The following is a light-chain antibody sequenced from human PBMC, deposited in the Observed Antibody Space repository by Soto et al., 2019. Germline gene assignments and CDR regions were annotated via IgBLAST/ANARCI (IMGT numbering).Light chain of an antibody. Sequence: QSALTQPASVSGSPGQSITISCTGSSSDVGDYNYVSWYQQHPGEAPKLMLFDVGYRPSGVSNRFSGSKSGNTASLTTSGLQAEDEADYYCSSYTTSSPWVFGGGTKLTVL. CDR3: SSYTTSSPWV. CDR2: DVG. V-gene: IGLV2-14*03. CDR1: SSDVGDYNY. J-gene: IGLJ3*02.